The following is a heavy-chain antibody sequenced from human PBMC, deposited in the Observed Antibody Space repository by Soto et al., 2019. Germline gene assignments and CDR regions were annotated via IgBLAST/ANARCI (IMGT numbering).Heavy chain of an antibody. CDR2: IYYSGST. V-gene: IGHV4-59*08. D-gene: IGHD3-9*01. CDR3: ARQGYDILTGYYTHSFDY. Sequence: SETLSLTCAVSGGSISSYYWSWIRQPPGKGLEWIGYIYYSGSTNYNPSLKSRVTISVDTSKNQFSLRLSSVTAADTAVYYCARQGYDILTGYYTHSFDYWGQGTLVTVSS. CDR1: GGSISSYY. J-gene: IGHJ4*02.